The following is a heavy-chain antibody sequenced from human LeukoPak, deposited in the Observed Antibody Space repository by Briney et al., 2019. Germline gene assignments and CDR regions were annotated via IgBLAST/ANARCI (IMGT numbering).Heavy chain of an antibody. CDR2: VYYSGST. CDR3: ARDGAFAV. Sequence: SETRSLTWTVSGGSISSYYWSWIRQPPGKGLEWIGYVYYSGSTKYNSSLGSRVTISIDTSKNQFSLKLSSVTAADTAVYYCARDGAFAVWGQGTLVTVSS. D-gene: IGHD2/OR15-2a*01. J-gene: IGHJ4*02. V-gene: IGHV4-59*01. CDR1: GGSISSYY.